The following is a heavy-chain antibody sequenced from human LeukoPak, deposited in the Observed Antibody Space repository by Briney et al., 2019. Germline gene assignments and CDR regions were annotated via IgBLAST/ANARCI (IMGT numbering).Heavy chain of an antibody. J-gene: IGHJ4*02. CDR2: INPNSGGT. V-gene: IGHV1-2*02. Sequence: ASVKVSCKASGYTFTSYGISWVRQAPGQGLEWMGWINPNSGGTNYAQKFQGRVTMTRDTSISTAYMELSRLRSDDTAVYYCARASMVRGVIDYWGQGTLVTVSS. D-gene: IGHD3-10*01. CDR3: ARASMVRGVIDY. CDR1: GYTFTSYG.